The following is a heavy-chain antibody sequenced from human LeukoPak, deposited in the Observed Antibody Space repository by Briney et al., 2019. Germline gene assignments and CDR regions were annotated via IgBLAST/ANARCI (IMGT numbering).Heavy chain of an antibody. CDR3: ARDPESYNILTGYFTYYFDS. J-gene: IGHJ4*02. D-gene: IGHD3-9*01. CDR2: IKHDGSEQ. V-gene: IGHV3-7*04. Sequence: QPGGSLRLSCAASGFTFSTYWMSWVRQAPGKGLEWVADIKHDGSEQYFVDSVKGRFTISRDNAKNSLYLQMNSLRAEDTAVYYCARDPESYNILTGYFTYYFDSWGQGTLVTVSS. CDR1: GFTFSTYW.